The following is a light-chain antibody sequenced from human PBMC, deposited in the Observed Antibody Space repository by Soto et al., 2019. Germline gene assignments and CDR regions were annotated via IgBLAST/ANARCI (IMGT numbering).Light chain of an antibody. Sequence: AIQLTQSPSSLSASIGDRVTITCRASQGISSALAWYQQKPGKVPKLLVYDASTLEGGVPSRFSGSGFRTDFTFTISSLQPEDSATYYCHQFRSYPRSFGGGTKVEIK. CDR1: QGISSA. CDR2: DAS. J-gene: IGKJ4*01. CDR3: HQFRSYPRS. V-gene: IGKV1-13*02.